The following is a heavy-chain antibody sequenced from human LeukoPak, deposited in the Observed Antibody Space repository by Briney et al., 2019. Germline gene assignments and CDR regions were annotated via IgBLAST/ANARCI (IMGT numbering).Heavy chain of an antibody. J-gene: IGHJ4*02. D-gene: IGHD6-13*01. Sequence: SETLSLTCTVSGGSISSQYWSWIRQSPGKGLEWIGYIYNSGRTNYNPSLKSRVTISVDTSKNQFSLKVISVTAADAAVYYCARALYSSSWTFDYWGQGILVTVSA. V-gene: IGHV4-59*11. CDR3: ARALYSSSWTFDY. CDR2: IYNSGRT. CDR1: GGSISSQY.